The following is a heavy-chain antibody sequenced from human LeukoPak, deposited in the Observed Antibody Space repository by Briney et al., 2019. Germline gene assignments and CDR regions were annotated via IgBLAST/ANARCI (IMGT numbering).Heavy chain of an antibody. D-gene: IGHD6-19*01. CDR1: GFIFSSYG. V-gene: IGHV3-30*03. J-gene: IGHJ4*02. Sequence: PGRSLRLSCAASGFIFSSYGMYWVRQSPGKGLEWVAYVSDDGTRQYYADSVKGRFTISRDNSKNTLYLQMNSLRAEDTAVYYCASEVYRTGWGLAYWGQGTLVTVSS. CDR3: ASEVYRTGWGLAY. CDR2: VSDDGTRQ.